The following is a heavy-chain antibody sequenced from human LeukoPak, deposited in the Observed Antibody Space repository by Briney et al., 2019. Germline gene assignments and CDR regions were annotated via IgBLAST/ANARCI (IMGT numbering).Heavy chain of an antibody. D-gene: IGHD2-2*01. Sequence: PSETLSLTCAVYGGSFSGYYWSWIRKPPGKGLEWIGEINHSGSTNYNPSLKSRVTISVDTSKNQFSLKLSSVTAADTAVYYCATPREYQPDAFDIWGQGTMVTVSS. J-gene: IGHJ3*02. CDR3: ATPREYQPDAFDI. CDR2: INHSGST. V-gene: IGHV4-34*01. CDR1: GGSFSGYY.